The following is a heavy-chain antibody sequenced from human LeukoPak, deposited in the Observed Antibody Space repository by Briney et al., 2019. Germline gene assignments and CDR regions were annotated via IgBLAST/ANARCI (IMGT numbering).Heavy chain of an antibody. J-gene: IGHJ3*02. D-gene: IGHD1-1*01. CDR1: GFTFSSYW. V-gene: IGHV3-74*01. CDR3: ARLQLDHDAFAI. Sequence: PVGSLRLSCAASGFTFSSYWMHWGRQAPGKGLGWVSRINSDGSSTSYADPVEGRFTISRDNAKNTLYLQMNSLRAEDTAVYYCARLQLDHDAFAIWDQGTMVTVSS. CDR2: INSDGSST.